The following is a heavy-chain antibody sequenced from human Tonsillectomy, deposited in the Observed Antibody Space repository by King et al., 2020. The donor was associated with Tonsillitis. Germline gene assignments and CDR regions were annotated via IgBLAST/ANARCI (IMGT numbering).Heavy chain of an antibody. CDR1: GFTFRSYS. J-gene: IGHJ4*02. D-gene: IGHD4-17*01. CDR3: ATEDGDYPNY. V-gene: IGHV3-48*02. CDR2: ISGSSSTI. Sequence: VQLVESGGGLVQPGGSLRLSCASSGFTFRSYSMNWVRKAPGKGLEWVSYISGSSSTIYYADSFKGRFTISRDNAKNSVYLQMNSLRDEDTAVYYCATEDGDYPNYWGQGALVTVSS.